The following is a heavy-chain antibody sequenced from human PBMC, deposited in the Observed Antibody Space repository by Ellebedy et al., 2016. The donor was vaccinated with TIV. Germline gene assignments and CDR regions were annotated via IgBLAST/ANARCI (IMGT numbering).Heavy chain of an antibody. CDR2: TSAYNGNT. J-gene: IGHJ4*02. CDR1: GYTFTTYG. Sequence: AASVKVSCKASGYTFTTYGINWVRPAPGQGLEWMGWTSAYNGNTANAQKFQGRVTMTTDTSTSTAYMELRSLMSDDTAVYFCARGNWGEVGDYWGQGTLVTVSS. V-gene: IGHV1-18*04. CDR3: ARGNWGEVGDY. D-gene: IGHD7-27*01.